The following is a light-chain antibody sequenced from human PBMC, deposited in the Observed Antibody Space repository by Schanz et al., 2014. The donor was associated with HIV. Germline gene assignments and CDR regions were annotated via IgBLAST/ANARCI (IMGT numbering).Light chain of an antibody. CDR3: VTWDSSLSVVV. J-gene: IGLJ2*01. CDR1: NSNIKINA. Sequence: QSVLTQPPSASGTPGQRVTISCSGNNSNIKINAVNWYQQLPGTAPKLLIYDNNRRPSGIPGRFSGAKSGTSATLGITGLQTGDEADYYCVTWDSSLSVVVFGGGTKLTVL. CDR2: DNN. V-gene: IGLV1-51*01.